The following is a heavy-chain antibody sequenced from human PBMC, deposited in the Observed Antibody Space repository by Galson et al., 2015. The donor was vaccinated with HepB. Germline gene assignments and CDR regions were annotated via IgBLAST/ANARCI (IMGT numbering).Heavy chain of an antibody. CDR2: IWYDGSNK. Sequence: SLRLSCAASGFTFSSYGMHWVRQAPGKGLEWVAVIWYDGSNKYYADSVKGRFTISRDNSKNTLYLQMNSLRAEDTAVYYCARDGGQQLPYFDYWGQGTLVTVSS. J-gene: IGHJ4*02. D-gene: IGHD6-13*01. CDR1: GFTFSSYG. CDR3: ARDGGQQLPYFDY. V-gene: IGHV3-33*08.